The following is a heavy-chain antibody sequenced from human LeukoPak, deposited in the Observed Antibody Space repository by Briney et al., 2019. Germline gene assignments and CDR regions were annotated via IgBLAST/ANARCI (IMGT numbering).Heavy chain of an antibody. CDR1: GGSISSYY. V-gene: IGHV4-59*01. CDR2: IYYSGST. CDR3: ARAFSNNYGMDV. Sequence: SETLSLTCTVSGGSISSYYWSWIRQPPGKGLEWIGYIYYSGSTNYNPSLKSRVTISVDTSKNQFSLKLSSVTAADTAVYYCARAFSNNYGMDVWGQGTTVTVSS. J-gene: IGHJ6*02.